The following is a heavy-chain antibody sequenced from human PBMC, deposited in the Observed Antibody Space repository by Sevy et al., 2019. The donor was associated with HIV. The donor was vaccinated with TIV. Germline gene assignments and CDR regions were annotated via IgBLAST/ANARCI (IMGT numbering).Heavy chain of an antibody. V-gene: IGHV1-69*13. CDR1: GGTFSSYA. CDR3: ARDVTLGVTLPDDAFDI. D-gene: IGHD3-10*01. CDR2: IIPIFGTA. Sequence: ASVKVSCKASGGTFSSYAISWVRQAPGQGLEWMGGIIPIFGTANYAQKFQGRVTITADESTSTAYMELSSLRSEDTAVYYCARDVTLGVTLPDDAFDIWGQGTMVTVSS. J-gene: IGHJ3*02.